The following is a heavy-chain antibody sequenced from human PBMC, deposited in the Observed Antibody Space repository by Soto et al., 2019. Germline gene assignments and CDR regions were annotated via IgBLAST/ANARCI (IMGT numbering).Heavy chain of an antibody. D-gene: IGHD5-18*01. V-gene: IGHV3-23*01. CDR2: TSGSGDDT. Sequence: EVQLLESGGGLVQPGGSLRLSCAASGFTFSSYAMSWVRQSPGKGLEWVSTTSGSGDDTYYADSVKGRFTISRDNSKNTLYLQLNSLRAEDTAVYYCAKDPSRAYNYAYGMGGFDSWGQGTLVTVSS. CDR3: AKDPSRAYNYAYGMGGFDS. J-gene: IGHJ4*02. CDR1: GFTFSSYA.